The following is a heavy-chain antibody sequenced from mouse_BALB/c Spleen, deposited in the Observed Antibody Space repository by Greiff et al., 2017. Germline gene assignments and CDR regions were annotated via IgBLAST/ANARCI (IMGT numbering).Heavy chain of an antibody. J-gene: IGHJ4*01. CDR3: ARGGYGGAYAMDY. Sequence: VQLQQPGAELVKPGASVKLSCKASGYTFTSYWMHWVKQRPGQGLEWIGEIDPSDSYTNYNQKFKGKATLTVDKSSSTAYMQLSSLTSEDSAVYYCARGGYGGAYAMDYWGQGTSVTVSS. CDR1: GYTFTSYW. CDR2: IDPSDSYT. V-gene: IGHV1-69*02. D-gene: IGHD1-1*02.